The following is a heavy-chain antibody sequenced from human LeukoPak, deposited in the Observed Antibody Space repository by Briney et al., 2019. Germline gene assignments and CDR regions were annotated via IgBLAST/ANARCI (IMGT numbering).Heavy chain of an antibody. J-gene: IGHJ6*03. Sequence: ASVKVSCKASGYIFTSYGISWVRQAPGQGLEWMGWISVYNGNTNYAQKLQGRVIMTTDTSTSTAYMEVRSLRSDDTAVYYCARSVPYYYGSGRSGYYYYYMNVWGKGTTVTVSS. CDR1: GYIFTSYG. CDR2: ISVYNGNT. D-gene: IGHD3-10*01. CDR3: ARSVPYYYGSGRSGYYYYYMNV. V-gene: IGHV1-18*01.